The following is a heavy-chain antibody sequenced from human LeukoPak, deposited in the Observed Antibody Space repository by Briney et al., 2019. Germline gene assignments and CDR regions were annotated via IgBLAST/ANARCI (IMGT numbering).Heavy chain of an antibody. D-gene: IGHD2-15*01. V-gene: IGHV3-7*01. CDR3: ARARFELGYCSGGSCYNFDY. CDR1: GFTFSSYW. CDR2: IKQDGSEK. J-gene: IGHJ4*02. Sequence: GGPLRLSCAASGFTFSSYWMSWVRQAPGKGLEWVANIKQDGSEKYYVDSVKGRFTISRDNAKNSLYLQMNSLRAEDTAVYYCARARFELGYCSGGSCYNFDYWGQGTLVTVSS.